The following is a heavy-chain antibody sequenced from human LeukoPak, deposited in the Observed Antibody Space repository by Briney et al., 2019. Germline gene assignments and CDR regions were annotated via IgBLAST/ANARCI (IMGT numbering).Heavy chain of an antibody. J-gene: IGHJ6*03. Sequence: PSESLSLTCTVSGGSISSYYWSWIRQHPGKGLECIGCIYYNGSTHYNPSLKSRVTISVDTSKNQFSLKLSSVTAADTAVYYCARTEESGYSYRYFGYYYSIDVWGKGTTVTVS. V-gene: IGHV4-59*01. CDR2: IYYNGST. D-gene: IGHD5-18*01. CDR1: GGSISSYY. CDR3: ARTEESGYSYRYFGYYYSIDV.